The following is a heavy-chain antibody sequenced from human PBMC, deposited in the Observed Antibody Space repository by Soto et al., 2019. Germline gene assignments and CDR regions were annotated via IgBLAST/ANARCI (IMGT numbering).Heavy chain of an antibody. CDR3: ARDQTTGDWFDA. V-gene: IGHV3-74*01. D-gene: IGHD4-17*01. CDR1: WFAFCSYY. Sequence: GGFLNLSCGTLWFAFCSYYMHWVRQAPGKGLVWVSRINGDGSSTNYADSVKGRFTISRDNAKNTVYLQMNSLRADDTAVYYCARDQTTGDWFDAWGQGT. CDR2: INGDGSST. J-gene: IGHJ5*02.